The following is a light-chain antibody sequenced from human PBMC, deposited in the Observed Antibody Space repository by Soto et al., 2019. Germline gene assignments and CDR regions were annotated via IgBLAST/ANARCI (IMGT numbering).Light chain of an antibody. V-gene: IGKV3-20*01. J-gene: IGKJ5*01. CDR3: QQYGSSPIT. CDR1: HSVTRY. Sequence: EIVLTQSPGTLSLSPGERATLSCRASHSVTRYVAWYQQKPGQAPRXLISDASGRATGIPDRFSGSGSETDLSITINRLEPEDFEVYVCQQYGSSPITFGQGTRLEIK. CDR2: DAS.